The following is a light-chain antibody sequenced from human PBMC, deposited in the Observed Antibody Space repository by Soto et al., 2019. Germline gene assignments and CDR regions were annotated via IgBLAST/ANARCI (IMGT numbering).Light chain of an antibody. CDR2: WAS. J-gene: IGKJ5*01. CDR1: QSVLYSSNNKNY. Sequence: DIVMTQSPDSLAVSLGERATINCKSSQSVLYSSNNKNYFAWYQQKPGQPPKLLISWASTRESGVPDRFSGSGSGTDFTLTISSLQDEDVAVYYCQQHYSTPLSFGQGTRLEIK. CDR3: QQHYSTPLS. V-gene: IGKV4-1*01.